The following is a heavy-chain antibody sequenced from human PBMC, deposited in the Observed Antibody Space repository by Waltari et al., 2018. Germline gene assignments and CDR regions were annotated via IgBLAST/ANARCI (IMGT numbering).Heavy chain of an antibody. J-gene: IGHJ4*02. Sequence: QVQLQESGPGLVKPSETLSLTCTVPGGPVTDSPWSWIRQAPGKGLGWIAYVHYLGSTNYNPSLNSRVTISMDTSRNQFSLRLRSVTAADAAVYYCARQVSTRYYFDFWGQGTLVTVSS. CDR1: GGPVTDSP. CDR3: ARQVSTRYYFDF. V-gene: IGHV4-59*08. CDR2: VHYLGST. D-gene: IGHD2-15*01.